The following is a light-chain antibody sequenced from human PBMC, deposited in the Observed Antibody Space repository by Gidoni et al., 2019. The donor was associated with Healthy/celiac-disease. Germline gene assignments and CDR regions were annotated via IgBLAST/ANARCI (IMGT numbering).Light chain of an antibody. CDR1: QDISNY. CDR2: DAS. J-gene: IGKJ5*01. CDR3: QQYDNLPIT. V-gene: IGKV1-33*01. Sequence: DIQRTQSPSSLSASVGDRVTITCQASQDISNYLNWYQQKPGKATKLLIYDASNLETGVPSRFSGSGSGTDFTFTISSLQPEDIATYYCQQYDNLPITFGQGTRLEIK.